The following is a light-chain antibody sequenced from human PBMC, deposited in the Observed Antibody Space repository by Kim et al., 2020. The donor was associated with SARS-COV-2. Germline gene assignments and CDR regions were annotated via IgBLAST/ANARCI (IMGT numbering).Light chain of an antibody. J-gene: IGLJ2*01. CDR3: SSYTSRTTHVV. CDR1: NSDVGGYNY. V-gene: IGLV2-14*03. Sequence: QSALTQPASVSGSPGQSITISCTGTNSDVGGYNYVSWYQQHPGKAPKLLIYDVTNRPSGVSNRFSGSKSANTASLTISGLQAEDEAEYYCSSYTSRTTHVVFGGGTQLTVL. CDR2: DVT.